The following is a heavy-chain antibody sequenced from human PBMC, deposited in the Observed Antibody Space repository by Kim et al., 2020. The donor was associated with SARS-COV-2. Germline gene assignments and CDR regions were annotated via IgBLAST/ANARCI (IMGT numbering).Heavy chain of an antibody. CDR3: ARDPRGEAVAGFDY. D-gene: IGHD6-19*01. Sequence: GGSLRLSCAASGFTFSSYSMNWVRQAPGKGLEWVSSISSSSSYIYYADSVKGRFTISRDNAKNSLYLQMNSLRAEDTAVYYCARDPRGEAVAGFDYWGQGTLVTVSS. CDR2: ISSSSSYI. V-gene: IGHV3-21*01. J-gene: IGHJ4*02. CDR1: GFTFSSYS.